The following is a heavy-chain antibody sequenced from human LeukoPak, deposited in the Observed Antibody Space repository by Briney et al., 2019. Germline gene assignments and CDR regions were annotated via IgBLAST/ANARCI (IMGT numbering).Heavy chain of an antibody. D-gene: IGHD2-15*01. Sequence: WASVKVSCKASGYTFTSYGISWVRQAPGQGLEWMGWISAYNGNTNYAQKLQGRVTMTTDTSTSTAYMELRSLRSDDTAVYYCARILCSGGSCYSSYYYGMDVRGQGTTVTVSS. J-gene: IGHJ6*02. CDR3: ARILCSGGSCYSSYYYGMDV. CDR2: ISAYNGNT. V-gene: IGHV1-18*01. CDR1: GYTFTSYG.